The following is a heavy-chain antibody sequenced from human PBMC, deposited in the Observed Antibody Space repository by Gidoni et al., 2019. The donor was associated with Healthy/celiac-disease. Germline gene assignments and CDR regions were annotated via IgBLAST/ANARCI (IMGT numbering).Heavy chain of an antibody. Sequence: EVQLLASGGGLVQPGGSLRLSCAASGFTFSSYAMSWVRQAPGKGLEWVSAISGSGGSTYYADSVKGRFTISRDNSKNTLYLQMNSLRAEDTAVYYCAKLTIFGVVINYPPFDYWGQGTLVTVSS. V-gene: IGHV3-23*01. CDR1: GFTFSSYA. D-gene: IGHD3-3*01. CDR2: ISGSGGST. CDR3: AKLTIFGVVINYPPFDY. J-gene: IGHJ4*02.